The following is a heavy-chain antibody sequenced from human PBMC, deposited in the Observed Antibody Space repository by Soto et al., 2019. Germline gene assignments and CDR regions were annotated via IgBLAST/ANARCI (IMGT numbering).Heavy chain of an antibody. Sequence: EVELVESGGXXVQAGGSLRVSCGVSGFTSSDHYMDWVRQAPGKGLEWFGQTANKRSRYTTEYAASVKGRFIISRDDSKNSVYLQMNSLKIEDTAVYYCARAGFGHGLDVWGQGTTVTVS. D-gene: IGHD3-16*01. CDR1: GFTSSDHY. CDR3: ARAGFGHGLDV. CDR2: TANKRSRYTT. J-gene: IGHJ6*02. V-gene: IGHV3-72*01.